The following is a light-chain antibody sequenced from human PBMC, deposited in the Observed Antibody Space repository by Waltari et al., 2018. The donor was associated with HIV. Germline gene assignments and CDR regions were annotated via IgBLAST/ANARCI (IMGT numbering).Light chain of an antibody. V-gene: IGLV8-61*01. CDR1: SGSVSTPYD. Sequence: QTVVTQEPSFSVSPGGTVTLTCGLSSGSVSTPYDPSWYQQTPGQAPRTLIYSTNTRSSGVPDRFSGSILGNKAALTITGAQADDESDYYCVLYMGSGLRVFGGGTKLTVL. CDR3: VLYMGSGLRV. CDR2: STN. J-gene: IGLJ3*02.